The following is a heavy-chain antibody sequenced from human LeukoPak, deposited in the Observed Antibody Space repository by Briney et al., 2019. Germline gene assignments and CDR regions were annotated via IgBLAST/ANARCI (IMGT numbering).Heavy chain of an antibody. CDR1: GGSISSSNYY. Sequence: SETLSLTCTVSGGSISSSNYYWGWIRQPPGKGLEWIASIRHDGHTYYNASLKSQVTISIDMSRNQFSLKLNSLTAADTAVYYCARQVATKGEWAFDVWGQGTMVTVSS. CDR2: IRHDGHT. V-gene: IGHV4-39*07. CDR3: ARQVATKGEWAFDV. J-gene: IGHJ3*01. D-gene: IGHD5-12*01.